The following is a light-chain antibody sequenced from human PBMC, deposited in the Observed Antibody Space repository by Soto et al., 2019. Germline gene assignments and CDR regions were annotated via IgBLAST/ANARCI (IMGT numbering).Light chain of an antibody. V-gene: IGKV1-39*01. CDR1: QSISSY. CDR3: QQSYSLPWT. J-gene: IGKJ1*01. CDR2: AAS. Sequence: DIQMTQSPSSLSASVGDRVTITSRASQSISSYLHWYQHKPGIAPKLLIYAASSLQSGVPSRFSGSGSGTDFTLTISSLQPEDFATYSCQQSYSLPWTFGQGTKVEIK.